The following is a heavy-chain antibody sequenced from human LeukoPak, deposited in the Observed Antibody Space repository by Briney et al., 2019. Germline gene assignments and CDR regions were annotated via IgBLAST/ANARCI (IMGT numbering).Heavy chain of an antibody. V-gene: IGHV4-34*01. J-gene: IGHJ3*02. CDR2: INHSGST. CDR1: GGSFSGYY. D-gene: IGHD2-2*02. CDR3: ARGPTKYCSSTSCYTGSDAFDI. Sequence: SETLSLTCAVYGGSFSGYYWSWIRRPPGKGLEWIGEINHSGSTNYNPSLKSRVTISVDTSKNQFSLKLSSVTAADTAVYYCARGPTKYCSSTSCYTGSDAFDIWGQGTMVTVSS.